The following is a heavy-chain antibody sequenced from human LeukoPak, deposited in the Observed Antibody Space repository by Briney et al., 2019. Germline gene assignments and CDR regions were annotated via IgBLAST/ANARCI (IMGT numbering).Heavy chain of an antibody. CDR1: GFTFNSYA. V-gene: IGHV4-39*01. CDR3: AGLLRLRFFDY. Sequence: GSLRLSCAASGFTFNSYAMSWVRQAPGKGLEWIGSIYYSGSTYYNPSLKSRVIISVDTSKNQFSLKLSSVTAADTAVYYCAGLLRLRFFDYWGQGTLVTVSS. J-gene: IGHJ4*02. CDR2: IYYSGST. D-gene: IGHD3-3*01.